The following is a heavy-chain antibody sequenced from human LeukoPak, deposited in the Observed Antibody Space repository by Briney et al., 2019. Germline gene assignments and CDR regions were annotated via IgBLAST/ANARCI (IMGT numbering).Heavy chain of an antibody. CDR3: ARARGYSGYD. Sequence: GASVKVSCKASGGTFSSYAISWVRQAPGQGLEWMGRIIPIFGTANYAQKFQGRVTITTDESTSTAYTELSSLRSEDTAVYYCARARGYSGYDWGQGTLVTVSS. CDR1: GGTFSSYA. CDR2: IIPIFGTA. D-gene: IGHD5-12*01. V-gene: IGHV1-69*05. J-gene: IGHJ4*02.